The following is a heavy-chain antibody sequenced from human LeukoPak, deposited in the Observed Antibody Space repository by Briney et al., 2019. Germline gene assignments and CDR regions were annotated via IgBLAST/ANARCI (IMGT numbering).Heavy chain of an antibody. J-gene: IGHJ4*02. V-gene: IGHV3-30*03. Sequence: GGSLRLSCAASGFTFSSYGMHWVRQAPGKGLEWVAVISYDGSNKYYADSVKGRFTISRDNYKNTLWLQMNSLRPEDTAVYHCATAPNYSSSRLPFDYWGQGTPVTVSS. D-gene: IGHD6-13*01. CDR2: ISYDGSNK. CDR1: GFTFSSYG. CDR3: ATAPNYSSSRLPFDY.